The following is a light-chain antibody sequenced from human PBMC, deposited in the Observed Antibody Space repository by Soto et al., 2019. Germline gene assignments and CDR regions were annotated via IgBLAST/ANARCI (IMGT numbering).Light chain of an antibody. J-gene: IGKJ4*01. CDR2: AAS. Sequence: DIPMTQSPSSLSTTVGDRVTITCRASQSIARYLNWYQQRRGKAPRLLISAASDLHSGVPSRFAGGGAGTQFVLTITNLQPEDFATYYCQQSYSPPLTVGGGTKVEI. CDR3: QQSYSPPLT. CDR1: QSIARY. V-gene: IGKV1-39*01.